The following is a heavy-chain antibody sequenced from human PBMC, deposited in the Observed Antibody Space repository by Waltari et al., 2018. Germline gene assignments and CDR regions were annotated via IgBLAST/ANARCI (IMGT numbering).Heavy chain of an antibody. D-gene: IGHD6-13*01. CDR2: INTGGSST. J-gene: IGHJ4*02. Sequence: EVQLVESGGGLVQPGGSLRLSCAASGFTFSSYWMHWVRQAPGKGLVSVAQINTGGSSTNYADSVKGRFTISRDNAKNTLFLQMNSLRADDTAVYYCVLYSSSFLGDCWGQGTLVTVSS. CDR1: GFTFSSYW. CDR3: VLYSSSFLGDC. V-gene: IGHV3-74*01.